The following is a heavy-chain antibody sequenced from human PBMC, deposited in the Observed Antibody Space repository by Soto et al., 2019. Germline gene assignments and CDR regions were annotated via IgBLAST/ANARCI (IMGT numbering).Heavy chain of an antibody. CDR3: AKDSSDTPHFDY. D-gene: IGHD5-18*01. J-gene: IGHJ4*02. CDR2: ISYDGSNK. Sequence: PGGSLRLSCAASGFTFSSYGMHWVRQAPGKGLEWVAVISYDGSNKYYADSVKGRFTISRDNSKNTLYLQMNSLRAEDTAVYYCAKDSSDTPHFDYWGQGTLVTVSS. CDR1: GFTFSSYG. V-gene: IGHV3-30*18.